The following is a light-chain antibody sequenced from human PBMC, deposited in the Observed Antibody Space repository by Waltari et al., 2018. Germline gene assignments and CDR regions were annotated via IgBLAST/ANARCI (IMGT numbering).Light chain of an antibody. Sequence: QSVLTQPPSVSGAPGQRVTISCTGSGSHIGRGYDVHWYQQLPGKAPKLLIYGVNNRPSGVPDRFSGSQSGTSASLAITGLQTEDEADYFCQSYDTSLSVIFGGGTKLTVL. V-gene: IGLV1-40*01. CDR2: GVN. CDR3: QSYDTSLSVI. CDR1: GSHIGRGYD. J-gene: IGLJ2*01.